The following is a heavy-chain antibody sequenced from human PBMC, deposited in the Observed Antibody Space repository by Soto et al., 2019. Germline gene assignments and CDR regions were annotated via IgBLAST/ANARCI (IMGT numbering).Heavy chain of an antibody. CDR2: IIPIFGTA. J-gene: IGHJ6*02. V-gene: IGHV1-69*01. D-gene: IGHD3-10*02. Sequence: QVQLVQSGAEVKKPGSSVKVSCKASGGTFSSYAISWVRQAPGQGLEWMGGIIPIFGTANYAQKFQGRVTITADESTSTAYIELSRLRSEDTAVYYCARYLFGEFDYYYGMDVWGQGTTVTVSS. CDR1: GGTFSSYA. CDR3: ARYLFGEFDYYYGMDV.